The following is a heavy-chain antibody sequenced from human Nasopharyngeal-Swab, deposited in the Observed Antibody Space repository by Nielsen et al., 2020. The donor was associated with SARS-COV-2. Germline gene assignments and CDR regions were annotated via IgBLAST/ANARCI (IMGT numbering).Heavy chain of an antibody. CDR1: GFTFDDYA. Sequence: GGSLRLSCAASGFTFDDYAMHWVRQAPGKGLEWVSGITWNSGSISYADSVKGRFTISRDNAKNTLYLQMNSLRAEDTAVYYCAKALGSSGYYFFDYWGQGTLVTVSS. V-gene: IGHV3-9*01. CDR2: ITWNSGSI. D-gene: IGHD3-22*01. CDR3: AKALGSSGYYFFDY. J-gene: IGHJ4*02.